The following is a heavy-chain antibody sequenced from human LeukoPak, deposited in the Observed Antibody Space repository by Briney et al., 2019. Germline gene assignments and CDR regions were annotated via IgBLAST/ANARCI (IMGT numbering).Heavy chain of an antibody. V-gene: IGHV1-2*02. Sequence: ASVKVSCKASGYTFTGYYMHWVRQAPGQGLEWMGWINPNSGGTNYAQKFQGRATMTRDTSISTAYMELSRLRSDDTAVYYCARAGSGWYVFPDYWGQGTLVTVSS. CDR3: ARAGSGWYVFPDY. CDR1: GYTFTGYY. CDR2: INPNSGGT. D-gene: IGHD6-19*01. J-gene: IGHJ4*02.